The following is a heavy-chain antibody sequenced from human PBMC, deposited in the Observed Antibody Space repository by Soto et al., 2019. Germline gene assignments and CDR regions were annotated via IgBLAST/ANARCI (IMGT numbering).Heavy chain of an antibody. V-gene: IGHV4-31*03. J-gene: IGHJ5*02. CDR3: ARLRIATNNYKWFDP. CDR2: IYVTGAV. CDR1: GAALNSGNYY. Sequence: SETLSLTCSVSGAALNSGNYYWSWIRQFPGKGLEWIGHIYVTGAVDYNPSLRDRITISQDTSERQFSLNLRLVTAADTAVYYCARLRIATNNYKWFDPWGQGTLVTVSS. D-gene: IGHD2-21*01.